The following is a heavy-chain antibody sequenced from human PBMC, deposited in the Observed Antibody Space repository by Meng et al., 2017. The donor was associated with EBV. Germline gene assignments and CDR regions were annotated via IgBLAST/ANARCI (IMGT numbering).Heavy chain of an antibody. CDR1: GDNFNNFG. Sequence: VKLVQSGAMVKMPGSLVKVSCKCCGDNFNNFGISWVRQDPGQGLEWMGDITPVFGIAKYAESFQVRVTISADTSTRTAYMDLSSLRSDDTAVYYCVRDLWLRIGECVWGQGTLVTVSS. V-gene: IGHV1-69*17. CDR3: VRDLWLRIGECV. D-gene: IGHD5-12*01. CDR2: ITPVFGIA. J-gene: IGHJ4*02.